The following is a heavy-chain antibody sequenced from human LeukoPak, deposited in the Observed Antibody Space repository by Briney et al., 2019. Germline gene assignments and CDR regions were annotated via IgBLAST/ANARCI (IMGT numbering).Heavy chain of an antibody. CDR3: ARRAYSTAYWKHFDS. Sequence: PGGSLRLSCAASGFTFDDYGMSWVRQAPGKGLEWIGSIYYHENTYYNSSLKSRVTISVDTSKNQFSLKLNSVTAADTAVYFCARRAYSTAYWKHFDSWGQGTLVTVSS. V-gene: IGHV4-39*01. CDR1: GFTFDDYG. D-gene: IGHD1-1*01. J-gene: IGHJ4*02. CDR2: IYYHENT.